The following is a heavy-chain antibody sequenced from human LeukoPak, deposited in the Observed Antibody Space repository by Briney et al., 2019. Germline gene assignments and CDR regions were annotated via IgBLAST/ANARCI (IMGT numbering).Heavy chain of an antibody. J-gene: IGHJ6*03. Sequence: PSETLSLTCAVYGESFSGYYWSWIRQPPGKGLEWIGEINQSGSTNYNPSLKSRVTISVDTSKKQFSLRLSPVASADTAVYYCAVGCSSTSCYWYYYTDVWGKGTTVTVSS. CDR2: INQSGST. D-gene: IGHD2-2*01. CDR3: AVGCSSTSCYWYYYTDV. V-gene: IGHV4-34*01. CDR1: GESFSGYY.